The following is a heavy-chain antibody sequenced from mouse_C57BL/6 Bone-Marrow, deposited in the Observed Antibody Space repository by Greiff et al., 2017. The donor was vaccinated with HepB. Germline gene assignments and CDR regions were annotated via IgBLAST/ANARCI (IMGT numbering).Heavy chain of an antibody. V-gene: IGHV1-81*01. D-gene: IGHD1-1*01. CDR3: ARRGTTVVATGEYYYAMDY. CDR1: GYTFTSYG. J-gene: IGHJ4*01. Sequence: QVQLQQSGAELARPGASVKLSCKASGYTFTSYGISWVKQRTGQGLEWIGEIYPRSGNTYYNEKFKGKATLTADKSSSTAYMKLLSLTSEDSAVYFCARRGTTVVATGEYYYAMDYWGQGTSVTVSS. CDR2: IYPRSGNT.